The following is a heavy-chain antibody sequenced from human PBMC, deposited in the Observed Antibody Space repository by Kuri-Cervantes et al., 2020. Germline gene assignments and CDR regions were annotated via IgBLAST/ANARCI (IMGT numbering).Heavy chain of an antibody. D-gene: IGHD3-10*01. CDR2: ISSSSSYI. Sequence: GESLKISCAASGFTFSSYSMNWVRQAPGKGLEWVSSISSSSSYIYYADSVKGRFTISRHNSKNTLYLQMNSLRSEDTAVYYCAKMGLVWFGEDWFDHWGQGTLVTVSS. J-gene: IGHJ5*02. CDR1: GFTFSSYS. CDR3: AKMGLVWFGEDWFDH. V-gene: IGHV3-21*04.